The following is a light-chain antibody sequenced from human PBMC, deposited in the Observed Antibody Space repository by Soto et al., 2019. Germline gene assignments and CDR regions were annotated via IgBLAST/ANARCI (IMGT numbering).Light chain of an antibody. CDR2: EVS. Sequence: QSALTQPASVSGSPGQSITISCTGTSSDDGGYNFVSWYQQHPGKAPKLMISEVSNRPSGVSNRFSGSKSGNTASLTISGLQADDEADYYCSSYTSSTSYVFGTGTKVTVL. CDR3: SSYTSSTSYV. V-gene: IGLV2-14*01. CDR1: SSDDGGYNF. J-gene: IGLJ1*01.